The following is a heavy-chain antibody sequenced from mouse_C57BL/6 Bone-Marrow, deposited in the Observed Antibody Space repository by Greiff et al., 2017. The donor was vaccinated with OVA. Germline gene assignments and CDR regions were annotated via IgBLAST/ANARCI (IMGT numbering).Heavy chain of an antibody. Sequence: DVMLVESGGGLVQPGGSLKLSCAASGFTFSDYGMAWVRQAPRKGPEWVAFISNLAYSIYYADTVTGRFTISRENAKNTLYLEMSSLRSEDTALYYCARHPHYYGSSYGYFDVWGTGTTVTVSS. V-gene: IGHV5-15*01. D-gene: IGHD1-1*01. J-gene: IGHJ1*03. CDR3: ARHPHYYGSSYGYFDV. CDR2: ISNLAYSI. CDR1: GFTFSDYG.